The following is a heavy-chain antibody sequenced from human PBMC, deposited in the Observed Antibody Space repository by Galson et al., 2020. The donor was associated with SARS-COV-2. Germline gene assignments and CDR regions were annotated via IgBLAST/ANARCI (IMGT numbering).Heavy chain of an antibody. J-gene: IGHJ3*01. Sequence: GGSLRLSCAASGFTFNSYWMNWVRQSPGKGLEWVAYIKEDGSEKYNVDSVKGRFTISRDNAKDSLYLQMNSLGAEDTAVYYCARDRGLYHALDVWGQGTMVIVSS. CDR3: ARDRGLYHALDV. CDR1: GFTFNSYW. CDR2: IKEDGSEK. D-gene: IGHD2-8*01. V-gene: IGHV3-7*05.